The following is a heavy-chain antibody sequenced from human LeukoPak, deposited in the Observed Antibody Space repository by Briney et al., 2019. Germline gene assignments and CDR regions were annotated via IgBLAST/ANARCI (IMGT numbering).Heavy chain of an antibody. CDR1: GGSISSSSYY. V-gene: IGHV4-39*07. D-gene: IGHD3-22*01. J-gene: IGHJ3*02. CDR3: ASPVEGYYYDSSATTAGAFDI. Sequence: PSETLSPTCTVSGGSISSSSYYWGWIRQPPGKGLEWIGSIYYSGSTYYNPSLKSRVTISVDTSKNQFSLKLSSVTAADTAVYYCASPVEGYYYDSSATTAGAFDIWGQGTMVTVSS. CDR2: IYYSGST.